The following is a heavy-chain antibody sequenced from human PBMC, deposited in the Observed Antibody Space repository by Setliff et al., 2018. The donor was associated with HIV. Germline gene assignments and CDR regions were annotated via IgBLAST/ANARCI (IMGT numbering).Heavy chain of an antibody. D-gene: IGHD4-17*01. J-gene: IGHJ4*02. Sequence: LRLSCAASGFTFNNYGIHWVRQAPGKGLEWVSAISSSSNYIYYADSVRGRFTISRDNAKNSLYLQMNRLRAEDTAVYYCARPYGDYLFDYWGQGTLVTVSS. CDR2: ISSSSNYI. V-gene: IGHV3-21*01. CDR3: ARPYGDYLFDY. CDR1: GFTFNNYG.